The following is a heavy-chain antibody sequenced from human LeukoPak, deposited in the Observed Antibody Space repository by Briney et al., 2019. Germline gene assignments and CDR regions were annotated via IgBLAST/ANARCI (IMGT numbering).Heavy chain of an antibody. V-gene: IGHV3-30*03. D-gene: IGHD3-10*01. CDR2: ISYDGSNK. Sequence: GGSLRLSCAASGFTFSSHGMDWVRQAPGKGLEWVAFISYDGSNKYYADSVKGRFTISRDNSKNTLYLQMNSLRAEDTAVYYCASQGGLLWFGELSGGMDVWGQGTTVTVSS. J-gene: IGHJ6*02. CDR1: GFTFSSHG. CDR3: ASQGGLLWFGELSGGMDV.